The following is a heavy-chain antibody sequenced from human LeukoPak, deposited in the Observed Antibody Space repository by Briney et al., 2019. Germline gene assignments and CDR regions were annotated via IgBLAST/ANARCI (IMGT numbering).Heavy chain of an antibody. V-gene: IGHV3-33*01. D-gene: IGHD2-8*01. CDR2: IWFDGKNE. CDR1: GFTFSGYG. Sequence: GGSLRLSCAASGFTFSGYGMHWVRLAPGKGLEWVADIWFDGKNEHFAASVKGRFTISRDNSKKTMYLQINSLRAEDTAVYYCVRDRHCVNGLCHNSPGMDVWGRGTTVTVSS. J-gene: IGHJ6*02. CDR3: VRDRHCVNGLCHNSPGMDV.